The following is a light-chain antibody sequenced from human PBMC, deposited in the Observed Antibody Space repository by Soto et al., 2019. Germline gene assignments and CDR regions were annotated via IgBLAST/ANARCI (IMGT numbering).Light chain of an antibody. J-gene: IGLJ2*01. CDR3: SSYGGNNILV. CDR1: SSDVGGYNY. Sequence: QSALTQPPSASGSPGQSVTISCTGTSSDVGGYNYVSWYQQHPGKAPKLMIYEVSKRPSGVPDRFSGSKSGNTASLTVSGLQAEDEADYYCSSYGGNNILVVGGGTKVTVL. CDR2: EVS. V-gene: IGLV2-8*01.